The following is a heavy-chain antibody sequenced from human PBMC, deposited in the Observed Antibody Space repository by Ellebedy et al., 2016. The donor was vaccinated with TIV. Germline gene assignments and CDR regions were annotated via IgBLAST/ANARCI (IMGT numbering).Heavy chain of an antibody. V-gene: IGHV4-34*01. D-gene: IGHD3-10*01. Sequence: SETLSLTXAVYGGSFSGYYWSWIRQPPGKGLEWIGEINHSGSTNYNPSLKSRVTISVDTSKNQFSLKLSSVTAADTAVYYCARAKGILWFGELFSWFDPWGQGTLVTVSS. CDR1: GGSFSGYY. CDR2: INHSGST. J-gene: IGHJ5*02. CDR3: ARAKGILWFGELFSWFDP.